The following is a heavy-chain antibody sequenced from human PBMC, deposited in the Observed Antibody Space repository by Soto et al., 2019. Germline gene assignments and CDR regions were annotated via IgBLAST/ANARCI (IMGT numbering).Heavy chain of an antibody. CDR1: GGTFSSYT. V-gene: IGHV1-69*02. Sequence: SVKVSGKASGGTFSSYTISWVRRAPGQGLEWMGRIIPILGIANYAQKFQGRVTITADKSTSTAYMELSSLRSEDTAVYYCARGGIPAATRMDVWGKGTTVTVSS. CDR3: ARGGIPAATRMDV. CDR2: IIPILGIA. J-gene: IGHJ6*04. D-gene: IGHD2-2*01.